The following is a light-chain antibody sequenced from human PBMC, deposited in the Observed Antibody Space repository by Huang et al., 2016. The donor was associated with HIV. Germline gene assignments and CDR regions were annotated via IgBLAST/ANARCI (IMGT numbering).Light chain of an antibody. CDR3: HQHSSWPGT. CDR1: QSVGSY. Sequence: DIVLTQSPATLSLSPGERATLSCRAGQSVGSYLAWYQQTPGQATRLLVSDASHRATGIPARFSGSGSGTDFTLTISSLEPEDFAVYYCHQHSSWPGTFGQGTRVEIK. J-gene: IGKJ1*01. V-gene: IGKV3-11*01. CDR2: DAS.